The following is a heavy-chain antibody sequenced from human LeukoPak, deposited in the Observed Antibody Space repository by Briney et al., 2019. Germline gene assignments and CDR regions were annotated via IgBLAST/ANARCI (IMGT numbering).Heavy chain of an antibody. Sequence: SETLSLTCTVSGGSISSYYWSGIRQPPEKGLEWIAYIYYTGSTNYNPSLKSRVTISVDTSKNQFSLRVSSVTAADTAVYYCARDGDYWGQGTLVTVSS. J-gene: IGHJ4*02. V-gene: IGHV4-59*01. CDR2: IYYTGST. CDR1: GGSISSYY. CDR3: ARDGDY.